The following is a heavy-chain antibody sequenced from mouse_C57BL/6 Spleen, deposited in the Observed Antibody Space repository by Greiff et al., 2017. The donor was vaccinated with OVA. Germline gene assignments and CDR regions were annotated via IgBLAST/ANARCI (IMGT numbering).Heavy chain of an antibody. V-gene: IGHV1-39*01. J-gene: IGHJ4*01. Sequence: VQLQQSGPELVKPGASVKISCKASGYSFTDYNMNWVKQSNGKSLEWIGVINPNYGTTSYNQKFKGKATLTVDQSSSTAYMQLYSLTSEDSAVYYCARRGRHDYDPYYYAMDYWGQGTSVTVSS. CDR3: ARRGRHDYDPYYYAMDY. CDR1: GYSFTDYN. CDR2: INPNYGTT. D-gene: IGHD2-4*01.